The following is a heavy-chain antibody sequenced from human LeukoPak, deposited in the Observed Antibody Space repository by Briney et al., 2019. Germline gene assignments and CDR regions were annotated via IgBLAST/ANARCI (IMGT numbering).Heavy chain of an antibody. Sequence: SETLSLTCTVFGGSISSYYWSWIRQPPGKGLEWIGYIYYSGSTNYNPSLKSRVTISVDTSKNQFSLKLSSVTAADTAVYYCAGSGYSYGPFDYWGQGTLVTVSS. D-gene: IGHD5-18*01. J-gene: IGHJ4*02. CDR3: AGSGYSYGPFDY. CDR2: IYYSGST. V-gene: IGHV4-59*01. CDR1: GGSISSYY.